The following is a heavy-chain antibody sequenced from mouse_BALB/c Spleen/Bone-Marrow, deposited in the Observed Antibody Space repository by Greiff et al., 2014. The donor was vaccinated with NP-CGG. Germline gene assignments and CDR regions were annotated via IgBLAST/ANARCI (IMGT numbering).Heavy chain of an antibody. Sequence: VQGVESGAELVRPGASVKLSCKASGYTFTSYWINWVKQRPGQGLEWIGNIYPSDSYTNYNQKFKDKATLTVVKSSSTAYMQLSSPTSEDSAVYYCTRDDGSFAYWGQGTLVTVSA. J-gene: IGHJ3*01. V-gene: IGHV1-69*02. CDR1: GYTFTSYW. D-gene: IGHD2-3*01. CDR3: TRDDGSFAY. CDR2: IYPSDSYT.